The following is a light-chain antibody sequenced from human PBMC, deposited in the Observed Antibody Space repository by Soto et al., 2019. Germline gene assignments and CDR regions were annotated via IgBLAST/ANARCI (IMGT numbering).Light chain of an antibody. CDR2: DVS. Sequence: EIVMTQSPAPLSVSPGERATLSCRAFQGVTTNFSWYQQKSGQSPRLLIYDVSIRATGVPARFSGTGSETDFTLTISGLQSEDSAVYFCQKYNNWPFYFGQGTRLAIK. J-gene: IGKJ5*01. CDR1: QGVTTN. CDR3: QKYNNWPFY. V-gene: IGKV3-15*01.